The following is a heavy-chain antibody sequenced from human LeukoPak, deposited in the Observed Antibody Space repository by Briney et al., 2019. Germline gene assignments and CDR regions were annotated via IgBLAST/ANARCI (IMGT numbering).Heavy chain of an antibody. J-gene: IGHJ5*02. Sequence: SETLSLTCAVSGGSISSGGYSWSWIRQPPGKGLEWIGYIYHSGSTYYNPSLKSRVTISVDRSKNQFSLKLSSVTAADTAVYYCARAVQGSSGYYVNRWFDPWGQGTLVTVSS. CDR1: GGSISSGGYS. CDR3: ARAVQGSSGYYVNRWFDP. V-gene: IGHV4-30-2*01. CDR2: IYHSGST. D-gene: IGHD3-22*01.